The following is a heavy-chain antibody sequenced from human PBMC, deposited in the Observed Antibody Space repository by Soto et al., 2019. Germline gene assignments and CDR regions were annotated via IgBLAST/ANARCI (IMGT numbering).Heavy chain of an antibody. CDR3: AKDRHSYGTEHYYYGMDV. J-gene: IGHJ6*02. CDR2: ISYDGGNK. Sequence: QMQLVESGGGVVQPGRSLRLTCAASGFIFSSYGMHWVRQAPGKGLEWVATISYDGGNKYYVDSVKGRLTISRDNSKNTLYLQMNGLRAEDTAVYHCAKDRHSYGTEHYYYGMDVWGQGTTVTVSS. CDR1: GFIFSSYG. V-gene: IGHV3-30*18. D-gene: IGHD5-18*01.